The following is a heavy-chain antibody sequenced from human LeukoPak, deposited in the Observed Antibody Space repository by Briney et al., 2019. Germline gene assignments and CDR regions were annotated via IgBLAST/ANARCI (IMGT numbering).Heavy chain of an antibody. CDR1: GYIFTYFW. V-gene: IGHV5-51*01. CDR3: ARRAELGMRYFDS. J-gene: IGHJ4*02. D-gene: IGHD3-16*01. Sequence: GASLKISCQGSGYIFTYFWIGWVRPMPGKGLEWMAIIYCDGSKTIYSPSFQTHVTISVDKSTNTAYLQWTSLKVSDTAIYFCARRAELGMRYFDSWGQGALVTVPS. CDR2: IYCDGSKT.